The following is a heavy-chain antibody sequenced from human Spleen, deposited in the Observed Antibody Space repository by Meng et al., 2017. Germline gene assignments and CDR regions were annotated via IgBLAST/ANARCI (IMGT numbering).Heavy chain of an antibody. CDR1: GFSLTAVGGG. V-gene: IGHV2-5*02. CDR2: NYWDDDK. J-gene: IGHJ4*02. D-gene: IGHD3-3*01. CDR3: VHRRGDWSLDY. Sequence: QITLKESGPSLVKPTQTLTLTCTFSGFSLTAVGGGVGWIRQPPGKALEWLALNYWDDDKRYSPALESRLTITKDTSKNQVVLTMSDMDPVDTATYYCVHRRGDWSLDYWGQGTLVTVSS.